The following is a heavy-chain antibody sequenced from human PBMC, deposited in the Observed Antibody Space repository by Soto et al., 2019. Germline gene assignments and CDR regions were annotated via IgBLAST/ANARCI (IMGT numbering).Heavy chain of an antibody. CDR3: ARAGVSASAFDI. V-gene: IGHV3-21*01. Sequence: EVQLVESGGGLVKPGGSLRLSCAASGFTFSSYSMNWVRQAPGKGLEWVSSISSSSSYIYYADSVKGRFTISRDNAKNSLYLQMNSLRAEDTAVYYCARAGVSASAFDIWGQGTMVTVSS. CDR2: ISSSSSYI. J-gene: IGHJ3*02. CDR1: GFTFSSYS. D-gene: IGHD3-10*01.